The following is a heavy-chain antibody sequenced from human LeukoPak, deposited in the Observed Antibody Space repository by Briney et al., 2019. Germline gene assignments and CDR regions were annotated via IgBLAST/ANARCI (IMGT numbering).Heavy chain of an antibody. Sequence: SETLSLTCTVSGGSISNYYWNWIRQPAGKGLEWIGRIYTSGSTNYNPSLKSRVTMSVDTSKNQFSLKLSSVTAADTAVYYCARTWIELWNAFDIWGQGTMVTVSS. CDR2: IYTSGST. CDR3: ARTWIELWNAFDI. J-gene: IGHJ3*02. D-gene: IGHD5-18*01. CDR1: GGSISNYY. V-gene: IGHV4-4*07.